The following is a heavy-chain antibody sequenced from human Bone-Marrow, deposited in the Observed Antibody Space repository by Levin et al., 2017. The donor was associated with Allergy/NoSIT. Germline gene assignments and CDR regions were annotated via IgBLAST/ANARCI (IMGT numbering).Heavy chain of an antibody. D-gene: IGHD6-19*01. V-gene: IGHV3-20*01. CDR2: INNNGASV. CDR1: GFTFASLG. J-gene: IGHJ4*02. CDR3: ARDCPGTGSGWPPFDY. Sequence: GESLKISCAASGFTFASLGMGWVRQAPGKGLEWVSVINNNGASVDYADSVKGRFTISRDNAKNSLYLQMNSLRDEDTALYHCARDCPGTGSGWPPFDYWGQGILVTVSS.